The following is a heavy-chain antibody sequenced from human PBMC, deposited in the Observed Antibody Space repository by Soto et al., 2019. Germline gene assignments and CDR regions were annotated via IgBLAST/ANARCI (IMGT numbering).Heavy chain of an antibody. D-gene: IGHD3-10*01. Sequence: GGSLRLSCAASGFTFSSYAMSWVRQAPGKGLEWVSAISGSGGSTYYADSMKGRFTISRDNSKNTLYLQMNSLRAEDTAVYYCAKDRDIVVVPAAPYYGSGSYYSYIPDYWGQGTLVTVSS. V-gene: IGHV3-23*01. CDR1: GFTFSSYA. CDR2: ISGSGGST. CDR3: AKDRDIVVVPAAPYYGSGSYYSYIPDY. J-gene: IGHJ4*02.